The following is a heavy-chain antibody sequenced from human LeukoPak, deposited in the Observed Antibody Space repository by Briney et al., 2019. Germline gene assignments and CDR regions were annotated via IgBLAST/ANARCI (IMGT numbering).Heavy chain of an antibody. CDR3: AKGGQQQLDRYFDY. J-gene: IGHJ4*02. Sequence: GGSLRLSCAASGFIFSDYWMTWVRQAPGKGLEWVANIRQDGSDKYYVDSVKGRFTISRDNSKNTLYLQMNSLRAEDTAVYYCAKGGQQQLDRYFDYWGQGTLVTVSS. CDR1: GFIFSDYW. CDR2: IRQDGSDK. V-gene: IGHV3-7*03. D-gene: IGHD6-13*01.